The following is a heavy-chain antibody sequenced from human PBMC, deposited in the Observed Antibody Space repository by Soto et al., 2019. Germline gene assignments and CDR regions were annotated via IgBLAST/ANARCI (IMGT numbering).Heavy chain of an antibody. CDR3: ARGDSTDCSNGVCSFFYNHDMDV. Sequence: ASVKVSCKASGYSFTDYHIHWVRQAPGQGLEWLGRINPKSGGASTAQKFQGWVTMTTDTSISTASMELTRLTSDDTAIYYCARGDSTDCSNGVCSFFYNHDMDVWGQGTRVTVSS. V-gene: IGHV1-2*04. J-gene: IGHJ6*02. D-gene: IGHD2-8*01. CDR2: INPKSGGA. CDR1: GYSFTDYH.